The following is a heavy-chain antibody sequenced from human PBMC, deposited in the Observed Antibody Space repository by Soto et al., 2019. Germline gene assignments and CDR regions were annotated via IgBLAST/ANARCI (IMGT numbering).Heavy chain of an antibody. CDR3: ARGLRYPLRMDV. Sequence: QVQLQESGPGLVKPSQTLSLTCTVSGGSISSGGYYWSWNRQHPGKGLEWIGYIYYSGSTYYNPSLKSRVTISVDTSKNQFSLKLSSVTAADTAVYYCARGLRYPLRMDVWGQGTTVTVSS. D-gene: IGHD3-9*01. CDR2: IYYSGST. J-gene: IGHJ6*02. V-gene: IGHV4-31*03. CDR1: GGSISSGGYY.